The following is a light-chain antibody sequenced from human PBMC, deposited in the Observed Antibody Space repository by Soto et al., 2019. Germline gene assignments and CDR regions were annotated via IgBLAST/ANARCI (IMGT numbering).Light chain of an antibody. V-gene: IGKV3-20*01. CDR1: QSVTSNS. Sequence: EVVVTQSPGTLSLSPGERATLSCRASQSVTSNSLVWYQQKPGQAPRLLIYGASSRASGIPDRFSGSGSGTDFTLTISRLEPEDFAVYYCQQYGSSPWTFGQGTKVDIK. CDR2: GAS. CDR3: QQYGSSPWT. J-gene: IGKJ1*01.